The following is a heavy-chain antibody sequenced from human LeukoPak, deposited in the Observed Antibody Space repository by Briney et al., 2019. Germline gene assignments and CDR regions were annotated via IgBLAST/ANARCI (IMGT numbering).Heavy chain of an antibody. D-gene: IGHD2-2*01. CDR1: GNTFSAYY. CDR3: ARVVVPASDLDY. Sequence: ASVKVSCKASGNTFSAYYMHWVRQAPGQGLEWMGWISAYNGNTNYAQKLQGRVTMTTDTSTSTAYMELRSLRSDDTAVYYCARVVVPASDLDYWGQGTLVTVSS. V-gene: IGHV1-18*04. CDR2: ISAYNGNT. J-gene: IGHJ4*02.